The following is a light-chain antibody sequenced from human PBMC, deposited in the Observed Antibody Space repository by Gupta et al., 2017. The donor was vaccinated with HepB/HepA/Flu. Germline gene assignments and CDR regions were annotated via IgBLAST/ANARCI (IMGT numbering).Light chain of an antibody. CDR3: QQTYSTWWT. J-gene: IGKJ1*01. CDR1: QTIHNS. CDR2: VAS. Sequence: DIQMTQSPSSLSESVGDRVTITCRASQTIHNSLNWYQQKPGKAPKLLIYVASSLQSGVPSRISGSGYGTDFTLTISSLQPEDFATYYCQQTYSTWWTFGQGTKVEVK. V-gene: IGKV1-39*01.